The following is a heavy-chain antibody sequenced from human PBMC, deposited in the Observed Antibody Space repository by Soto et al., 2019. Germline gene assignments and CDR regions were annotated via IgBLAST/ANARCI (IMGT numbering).Heavy chain of an antibody. D-gene: IGHD5-12*01. CDR1: GFTFTSSA. Sequence: ASVKVSCKASGFTFTSSAMQWVRQARGQRLEWIGWIVVGSGNTNYAQKFQERVTITRDMSTSTAYMELSSLRSEDTAVYYCAAEVDIVATKAYYYYMDVWGKGTTVTVSS. CDR3: AAEVDIVATKAYYYYMDV. V-gene: IGHV1-58*02. CDR2: IVVGSGNT. J-gene: IGHJ6*03.